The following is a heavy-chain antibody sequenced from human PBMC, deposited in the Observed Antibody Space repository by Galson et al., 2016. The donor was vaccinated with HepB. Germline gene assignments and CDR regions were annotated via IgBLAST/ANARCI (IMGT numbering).Heavy chain of an antibody. J-gene: IGHJ4*02. CDR2: ISNSGSTT. D-gene: IGHD2-21*01. V-gene: IGHV3-23*01. CDR3: AKEFVATGAVVGDY. CDR1: GFTFSTYA. Sequence: SLRLSCAASGFTFSTYAISWVRQAPGKGLEWVSAISNSGSTTYYADSVKGRFTISRDNSKNTLYRQMNSLRVEDTALYYCAKEFVATGAVVGDYWGQGTLVTVSS.